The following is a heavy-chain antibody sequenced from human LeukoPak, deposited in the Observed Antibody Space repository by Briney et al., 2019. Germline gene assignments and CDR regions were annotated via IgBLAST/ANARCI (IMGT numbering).Heavy chain of an antibody. D-gene: IGHD3-3*01. CDR2: IYISGST. CDR1: GASINSGSYD. J-gene: IGHJ6*03. CDR3: ARVRFLEWSHYYMDV. V-gene: IGHV4-61*02. Sequence: SETLSLTCTVSGASINSGSYDWSWLRQPAGKGLEWIVRIYISGSTNYNPSLNSRVTISVDTSKNQFSLKLSSVTAADTAVYYCARVRFLEWSHYYMDVWGKGTTVTVSS.